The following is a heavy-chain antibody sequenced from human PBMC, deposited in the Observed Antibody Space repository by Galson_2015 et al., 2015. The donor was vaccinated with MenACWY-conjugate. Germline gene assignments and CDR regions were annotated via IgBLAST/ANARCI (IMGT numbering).Heavy chain of an antibody. CDR1: GFAVRTSY. D-gene: IGHD3-16*01. CDR2: IKQDGSEK. V-gene: IGHV3-7*03. Sequence: SLRLSCAASGFAVRTSYMSWVRQAPGKGLEWVANIKQDGSEKYYVDSVKGRFTISRDNAENSLYLQMNSLRAEDTAVYYCAGGSDADYWGQGTLVTVSS. CDR3: AGGSDADY. J-gene: IGHJ4*02.